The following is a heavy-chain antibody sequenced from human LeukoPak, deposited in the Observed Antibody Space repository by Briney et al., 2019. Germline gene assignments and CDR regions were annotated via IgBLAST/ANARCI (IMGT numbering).Heavy chain of an antibody. CDR1: GGSISSGDYY. J-gene: IGHJ5*02. CDR2: IYYSGST. V-gene: IGHV4-30-4*01. Sequence: PSETLSLTCTVSGGSISSGDYYWSWIRQPPGKGLEWIGYIYYSGSTYYNPPLKSRVTISVDTSKNQFSLKLSSVTAADTAVYYCASRHYYDSSGYEVFDPWGQGTLVTVSS. D-gene: IGHD3-22*01. CDR3: ASRHYYDSSGYEVFDP.